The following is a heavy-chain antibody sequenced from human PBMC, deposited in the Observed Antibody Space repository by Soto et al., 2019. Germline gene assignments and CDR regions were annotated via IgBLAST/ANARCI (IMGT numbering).Heavy chain of an antibody. V-gene: IGHV1-69*18. J-gene: IGHJ4*02. CDR3: AIGPYTMTGSYFAF. D-gene: IGHD3-22*01. CDR1: GGTFDMYA. CDR2: IIPTLSIL. Sequence: QVQVVQSGAEVKKPGSSVKVSCRVSGGTFDMYALTWVRQAPGQGLEWMGTIIPTLSILKYAKKFQGRVTITAGGSTSTTYLELSRLRSDDTALYYCAIGPYTMTGSYFAFWGQGTLVTVSA.